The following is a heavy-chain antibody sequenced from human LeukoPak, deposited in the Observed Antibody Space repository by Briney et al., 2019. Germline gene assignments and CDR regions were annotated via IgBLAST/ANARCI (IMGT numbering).Heavy chain of an antibody. D-gene: IGHD3-10*01. CDR3: ARFRGGY. CDR1: GFTFSNFW. CDR2: IKEDGSEK. Sequence: GGSLRLSCVASGFTFSNFWMHWVRQAPGKGLEWVANIKEDGSEKHYPDSVKGRSTISRDNARNSLYLQMNSLRAEDTAVYYCARFRGGYWGQGTLVTVSS. J-gene: IGHJ4*02. V-gene: IGHV3-7*01.